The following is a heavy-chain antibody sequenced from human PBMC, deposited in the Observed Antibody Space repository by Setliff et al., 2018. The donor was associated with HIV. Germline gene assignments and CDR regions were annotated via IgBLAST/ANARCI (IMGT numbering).Heavy chain of an antibody. CDR2: IFYNGRT. D-gene: IGHD2-2*01. J-gene: IGHJ4*02. Sequence: SETLSLTCNVPGGSMNNYYWNWIRQSPGKGLEWIGYIFYNGRTSYNPSLGSRVTMSVDRSNNQFSLKLSSVTAADTAVYYCARLDCSSSSGFVDYWGQGTLVTVSS. CDR3: ARLDCSSSSGFVDY. CDR1: GGSMNNYY. V-gene: IGHV4-59*08.